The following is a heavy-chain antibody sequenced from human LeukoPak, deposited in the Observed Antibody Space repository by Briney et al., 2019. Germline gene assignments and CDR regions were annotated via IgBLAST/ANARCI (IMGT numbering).Heavy chain of an antibody. Sequence: SETLSLTCTVSGYSISSGYYWGWIRQPPGKGLEWIGSIYYSGSTYYNPSLKSRVTISVDTSKNQLSLKVSSVTAADTAVYYCASLTTADAFDIWGQGTMVTVSS. CDR3: ASLTTADAFDI. J-gene: IGHJ3*02. CDR1: GYSISSGYY. CDR2: IYYSGST. D-gene: IGHD3-22*01. V-gene: IGHV4-38-2*02.